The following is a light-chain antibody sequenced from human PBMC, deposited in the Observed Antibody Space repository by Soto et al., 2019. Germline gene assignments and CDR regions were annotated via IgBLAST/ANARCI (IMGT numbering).Light chain of an antibody. CDR1: SGHSSYA. CDR2: VNSDGSH. CDR3: QTWGFGIVV. V-gene: IGLV4-69*01. Sequence: QLVLTQSPSASASLGASVKLTCILSSGHSSYAIAWHQQQPEKGPRYLMKVNSDGSHSKGGGIPDRFSGASSGTERYLTISSLQSEDAADYYCQTWGFGIVVFGGGSKLTVL. J-gene: IGLJ2*01.